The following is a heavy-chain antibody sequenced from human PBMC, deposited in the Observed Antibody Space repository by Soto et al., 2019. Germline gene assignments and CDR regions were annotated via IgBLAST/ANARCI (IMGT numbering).Heavy chain of an antibody. CDR1: GFTFSSYS. D-gene: IGHD3-22*01. CDR2: ISSSSSTI. CDR3: ARVGEYYDSSGYYEGWFDP. J-gene: IGHJ5*02. Sequence: GGSLRLSCAASGFTFSSYSMNWVRQAPGKGLEWVSYISSSSSTIYYADSVEGRFTISRDNAKNSLYLQMNSLRAEDTAVYYCARVGEYYDSSGYYEGWFDPWGQGTLVTVSS. V-gene: IGHV3-48*01.